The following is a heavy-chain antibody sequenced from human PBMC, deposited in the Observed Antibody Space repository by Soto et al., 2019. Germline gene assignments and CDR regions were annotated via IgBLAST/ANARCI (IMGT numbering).Heavy chain of an antibody. V-gene: IGHV3-30-3*01. CDR2: ISYDGSNK. J-gene: IGHJ5*02. CDR3: ARDRTPFMITFGGVIVFGSNWFDP. Sequence: GGSLRLSCAASGFTFSSYAMHWVRQAPGKGLEWVAVISYDGSNKYYADSVKGRFTISRDNSKNTLYLQMNSLRAEDTAVYYCARDRTPFMITFGGVIVFGSNWFDPWGQGTLVTVSS. CDR1: GFTFSSYA. D-gene: IGHD3-16*02.